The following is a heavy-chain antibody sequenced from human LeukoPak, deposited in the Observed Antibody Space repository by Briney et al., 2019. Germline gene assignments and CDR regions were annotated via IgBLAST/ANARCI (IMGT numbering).Heavy chain of an antibody. CDR1: GFSLSTSGVV. CDR2: IYWDDNK. V-gene: IGHV2-5*02. D-gene: IGHD5-12*01. Sequence: SGPTLVKPTHTLTLTCTFSGFSLSTSGVVVGWIRQPPGKTLEWLALIYWDDNKRYSPSLKDRLTITKDTSKNQVVLTMTNMDPVDTGTYYCAHRVAKTSSDYRGQGTLVTVSS. J-gene: IGHJ4*02. CDR3: AHRVAKTSSDY.